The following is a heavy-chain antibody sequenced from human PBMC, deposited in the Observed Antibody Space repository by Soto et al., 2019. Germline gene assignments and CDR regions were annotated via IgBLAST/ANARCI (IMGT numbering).Heavy chain of an antibody. CDR1: GDPISTYF. Sequence: QVQLQESGPGLVQPSATLSLTCTVSGDPISTYFWNWIRQPPGKGLEWIGYMYHSGNSNYNPSLKRRVTISIDTSKNQFSLRLSSVTAADTAVYYCARAGGRGWYFDLWGRGTLVTVSS. D-gene: IGHD6-19*01. V-gene: IGHV4-59*01. CDR2: MYHSGNS. CDR3: ARAGGRGWYFDL. J-gene: IGHJ2*01.